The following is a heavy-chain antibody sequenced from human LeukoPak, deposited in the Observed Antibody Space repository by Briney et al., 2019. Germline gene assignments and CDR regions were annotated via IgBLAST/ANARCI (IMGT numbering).Heavy chain of an antibody. CDR2: IYYSGST. Sequence: SETLSLTCTVSGGSISSSSYYWGWIRQPPGKGLEWIGSIYYSGSTYYNPSLKSRVTISVDTSKNQFSLKLSSVTAADTAVYYCARSIVVVMGFAFDYWGQGTLVTASS. CDR1: GGSISSSSYY. CDR3: ARSIVVVMGFAFDY. V-gene: IGHV4-39*07. J-gene: IGHJ4*02. D-gene: IGHD3-22*01.